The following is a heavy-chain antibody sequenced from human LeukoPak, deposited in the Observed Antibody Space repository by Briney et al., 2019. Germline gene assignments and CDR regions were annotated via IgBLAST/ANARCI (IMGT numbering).Heavy chain of an antibody. J-gene: IGHJ4*02. D-gene: IGHD1-26*01. V-gene: IGHV4-39*07. Sequence: PSETLSLTCTVSGGSISSSSYYWGWIRQPPGKGLEWIGSIYYSGSTYYNPSLKSRVTISVDTSKNQFSLKLSSVTAADTAVYYCAMYSGSYLGWYFDYWGQGTLVTVSS. CDR1: GGSISSSSYY. CDR2: IYYSGST. CDR3: AMYSGSYLGWYFDY.